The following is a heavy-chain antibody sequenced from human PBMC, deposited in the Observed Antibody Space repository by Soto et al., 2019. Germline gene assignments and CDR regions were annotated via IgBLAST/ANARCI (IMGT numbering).Heavy chain of an antibody. V-gene: IGHV4-31*03. CDR1: GGSISSGGYY. D-gene: IGHD1-26*01. CDR3: AGIYSGSPGGTLRY. J-gene: IGHJ4*02. CDR2: IYYSGST. Sequence: QVQLQESGPGLVKPSQTLSLTCTVSGGSISSGGYYWSWIPQHPGKGLEWIGYIYYSGSTYYNPSLKRRVTISVDTSKNQFSLQLSSVTAADTAVYYCAGIYSGSPGGTLRYWGQGTLVTVSS.